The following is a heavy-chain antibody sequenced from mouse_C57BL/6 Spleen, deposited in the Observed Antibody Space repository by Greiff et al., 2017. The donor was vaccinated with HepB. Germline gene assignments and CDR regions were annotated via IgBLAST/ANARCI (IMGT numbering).Heavy chain of an antibody. CDR1: GYSFTGYF. D-gene: IGHD2-2*01. CDR2: INPYNGDT. Sequence: EVQLQESGPELVKPGDSVKISCKASGYSFTGYFMNWVMQSHGKSLEWIGRINPYNGDTFYNQKFKGKATLTVDKSSSTAHMELRSLTSEDSAVYYCARSYGYDEGDYYAMDYWGQGTSVTVSS. CDR3: ARSYGYDEGDYYAMDY. J-gene: IGHJ4*01. V-gene: IGHV1-20*01.